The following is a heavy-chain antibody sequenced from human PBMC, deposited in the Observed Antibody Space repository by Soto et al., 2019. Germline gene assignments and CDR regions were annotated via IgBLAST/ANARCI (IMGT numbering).Heavy chain of an antibody. D-gene: IGHD3-10*01. CDR3: ARLAGDYCSGSYYRKIDY. J-gene: IGHJ4*02. Sequence: QLQLQESGPGLVKPSETLYLTCTVSGGSISSSSYYWGWIRQPPGKGLEWIGSICYSGSTYYNPSLKSRVTISVDTSKNQFSLILSSVTSADTAVYYCARLAGDYCSGSYYRKIDYWGQGALGTVSS. V-gene: IGHV4-39*01. CDR2: ICYSGST. CDR1: GGSISSSSYY.